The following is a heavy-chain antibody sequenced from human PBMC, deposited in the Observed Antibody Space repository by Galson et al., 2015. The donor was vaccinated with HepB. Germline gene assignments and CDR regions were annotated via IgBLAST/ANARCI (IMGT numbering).Heavy chain of an antibody. J-gene: IGHJ6*03. V-gene: IGHV3-64*01. CDR3: AREGRYYDFWSGYPYYYYYYMDV. CDR2: ISSNGGST. Sequence: SLRLSCAASGFTFSSYAMHWVRQAPGKGLEYVSAISSNGGSTYYANSVKGRFTISRDNSKNTLYLQMGSLRAEDMAVYYCAREGRYYDFWSGYPYYYYYYMDVWGKGTTVTVSS. CDR1: GFTFSSYA. D-gene: IGHD3-3*01.